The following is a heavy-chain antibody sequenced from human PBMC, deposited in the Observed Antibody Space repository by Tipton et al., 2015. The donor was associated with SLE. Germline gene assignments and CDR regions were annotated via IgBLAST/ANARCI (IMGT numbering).Heavy chain of an antibody. CDR1: GAFSGYF. CDR3: ARDSASSRSYYFEY. V-gene: IGHV4-59*01. J-gene: IGHJ4*02. CDR2: IDDSGTT. Sequence: TLSLTCTVSGAFSGYFWSWVRQPPGKGLEWIGYIDDSGTTNFNPFLKSRVIMSEDTSKNQFSLRLSSVTAADTAVYYCARDSASSRSYYFEYWGQGTLITVST. D-gene: IGHD6-6*01.